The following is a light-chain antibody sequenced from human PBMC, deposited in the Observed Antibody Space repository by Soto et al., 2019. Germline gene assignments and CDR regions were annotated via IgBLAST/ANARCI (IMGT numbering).Light chain of an antibody. Sequence: QSVLTQPPSVSGAPGQRVTISCSGSNSNIGAGYGVHWYQHLPGTAPKLLIFHDTNRPSGVPDRFSGSKSGASASLAITGLQAEDVADYYCQSYDTSLSAAVFGGGTKLTVL. CDR2: HDT. V-gene: IGLV1-40*01. CDR3: QSYDTSLSAAV. CDR1: NSNIGAGYG. J-gene: IGLJ2*01.